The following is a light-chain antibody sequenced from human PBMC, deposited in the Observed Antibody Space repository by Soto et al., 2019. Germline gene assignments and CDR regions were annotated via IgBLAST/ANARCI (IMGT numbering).Light chain of an antibody. V-gene: IGKV2-28*01. CDR1: PSLLFSNGYNY. CDR3: MQGVQTPFT. CDR2: LGS. J-gene: IGKJ3*01. Sequence: DIVMTQSPLSLPVTPGEPASISCRSSPSLLFSNGYNYLDWYLQKPGQSPQLLISLGSNRAPGVPDRVSGSVSGTDLTLKISRVEAEDVGVYYCMQGVQTPFTFGPGTKVDIK.